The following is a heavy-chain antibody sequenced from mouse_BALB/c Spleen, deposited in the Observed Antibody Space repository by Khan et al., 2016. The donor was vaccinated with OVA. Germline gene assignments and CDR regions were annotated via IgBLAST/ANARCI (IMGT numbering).Heavy chain of an antibody. CDR1: GYSITSGYY. J-gene: IGHJ1*01. Sequence: EVQLQESGPGLVKPSQSLSFTCSVTGYSITSGYYWNWIRQFPGNKLEWMGYISYDGSNNYNPSLKNRISITRDTSKNQFFLKLNSVTTEDTATYYCARDYYGRGYFDVWGAGTTVTVSS. V-gene: IGHV3-6*02. CDR3: ARDYYGRGYFDV. D-gene: IGHD1-1*01. CDR2: ISYDGSN.